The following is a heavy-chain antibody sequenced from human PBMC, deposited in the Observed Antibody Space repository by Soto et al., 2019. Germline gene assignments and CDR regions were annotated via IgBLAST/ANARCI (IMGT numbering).Heavy chain of an antibody. J-gene: IGHJ3*02. D-gene: IGHD6-6*01. V-gene: IGHV3-30*18. CDR2: ISYDGSNK. CDR3: AKLVQTRESAFDI. CDR1: GFTVSSYG. Sequence: GGSLRLSCAASGFTVSSYGMHWVRQAPGKGLEWVAVISYDGSNKYYADSVKGRFTISRDNSKNTLYLQMNSLRAEDTAVYYCAKLVQTRESAFDIWGQGTMVTVSS.